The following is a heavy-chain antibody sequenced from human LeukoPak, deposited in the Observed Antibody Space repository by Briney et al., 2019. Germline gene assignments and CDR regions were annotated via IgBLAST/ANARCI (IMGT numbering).Heavy chain of an antibody. CDR1: RGSISSGSYY. D-gene: IGHD6-13*01. Sequence: SETLSLTCTVSRGSISSGSYYWSWIRQPAGKGLEWIGRIYTSGSTNYNPSLKSRVTISVDTSKNQFSLKLRSVTAADAAVYYCARRIAAGHYFDYWGQGTLVTVSS. V-gene: IGHV4-61*02. CDR3: ARRIAAGHYFDY. CDR2: IYTSGST. J-gene: IGHJ4*02.